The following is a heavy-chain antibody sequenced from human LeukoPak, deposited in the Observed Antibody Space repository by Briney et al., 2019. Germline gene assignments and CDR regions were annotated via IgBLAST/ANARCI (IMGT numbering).Heavy chain of an antibody. V-gene: IGHV3-15*07. Sequence: GGSLRLSCAASGFTFNIAWMNWDRQAPGKGLEWVGRIKSKTDGGTIDYAAPVKGRFTISRDDSKNTLYLQMNSLKTEDTAVYYCITAGDSSGYYYGILGYWGQGTLVTVSS. J-gene: IGHJ4*02. CDR1: GFTFNIAW. D-gene: IGHD3-22*01. CDR3: ITAGDSSGYYYGILGY. CDR2: IKSKTDGGTI.